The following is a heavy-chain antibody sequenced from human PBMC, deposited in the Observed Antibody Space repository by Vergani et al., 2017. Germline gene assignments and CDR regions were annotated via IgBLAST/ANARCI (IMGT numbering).Heavy chain of an antibody. Sequence: SEKYYVDSVKGRFTISRDNAKNSLYLQMNSLRAEDTAVYYCAKGDSSGWSSYALLGYWGQGTLVTVSS. D-gene: IGHD6-19*01. V-gene: IGHV3-7*01. CDR3: AKGDSSGWSSYALLGY. CDR2: SEK. J-gene: IGHJ4*02.